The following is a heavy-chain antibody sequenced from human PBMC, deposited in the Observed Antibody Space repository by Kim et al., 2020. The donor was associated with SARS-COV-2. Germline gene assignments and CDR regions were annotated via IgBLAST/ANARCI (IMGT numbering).Heavy chain of an antibody. V-gene: IGHV4-39*01. CDR3: ARQGEQYGYYGMDV. J-gene: IGHJ6*02. Sequence: NPSRKSRVPISVDTSKNQFSLKLSSVTAADTAVYYCARQGEQYGYYGMDVWGQGTTVTVSS. D-gene: IGHD3-16*01.